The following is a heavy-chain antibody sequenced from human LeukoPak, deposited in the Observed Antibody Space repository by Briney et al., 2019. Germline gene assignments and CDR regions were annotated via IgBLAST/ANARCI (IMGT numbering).Heavy chain of an antibody. J-gene: IGHJ4*02. CDR3: TRDTDYGSATNYFDS. CDR2: ISWEGQTT. CDR1: AFTFDDYA. D-gene: IGHD3-10*01. Sequence: GGSLRLSCAASAFTFDDYAMHWVRQAPGKGLEWVALISWEGQTTYYADSVRGRFTISRDNSKNSLYLQMNSLRTEDTAFYYCTRDTDYGSATNYFDSWGQGTLVSVSA. V-gene: IGHV3-43*01.